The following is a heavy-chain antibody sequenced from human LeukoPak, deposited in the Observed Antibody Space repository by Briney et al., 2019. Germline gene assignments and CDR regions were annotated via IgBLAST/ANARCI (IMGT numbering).Heavy chain of an antibody. V-gene: IGHV4-39*07. CDR2: IYYSGST. Sequence: SETLSLTCTVSGDSISSSSYYWGWIRQPPGKGLEWIGSIYYSGSTYYNPSLKSRVTISVDTSKNQFSLKLSSVTAADTAVYYCARDRGGEDSREAFDIWGQGTMVTVSS. D-gene: IGHD3-16*01. CDR1: GDSISSSSYY. J-gene: IGHJ3*02. CDR3: ARDRGGEDSREAFDI.